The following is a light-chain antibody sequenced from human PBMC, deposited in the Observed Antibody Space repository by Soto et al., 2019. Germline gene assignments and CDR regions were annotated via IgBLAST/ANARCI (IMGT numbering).Light chain of an antibody. Sequence: DIRMTQSPSSVSASVGDRVTITCRASQDIRYYLAWYQQKPGQAPKLLIYGATNLQSGVPSRFSGGASGTDFTLTITSLQPEDFATYYCQQFSSFPQTFGQRTKVDIK. V-gene: IGKV1-12*01. CDR3: QQFSSFPQT. CDR1: QDIRYY. CDR2: GAT. J-gene: IGKJ1*01.